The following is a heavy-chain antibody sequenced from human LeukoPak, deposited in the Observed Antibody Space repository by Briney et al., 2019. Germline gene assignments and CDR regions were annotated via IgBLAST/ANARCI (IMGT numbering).Heavy chain of an antibody. CDR3: AKDLSRSWDGDGFDI. J-gene: IGHJ3*02. D-gene: IGHD6-13*01. CDR1: GFTFDDYA. Sequence: GGSLRLSCAASGFTFDDYAMRWVRQAPGKGLEWVSGISWSSGSICYADSVKGRFTISRDNAKNSLYLQMNSLRAEDTAVYYCAKDLSRSWDGDGFDIWGQRTKVTVS. V-gene: IGHV3-9*01. CDR2: ISWSSGSI.